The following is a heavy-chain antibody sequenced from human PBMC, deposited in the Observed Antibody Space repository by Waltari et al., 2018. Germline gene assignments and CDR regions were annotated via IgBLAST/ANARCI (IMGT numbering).Heavy chain of an antibody. D-gene: IGHD6-19*01. CDR2: IYYSGST. CDR3: ARMGSNGWSTRAEYFQH. J-gene: IGHJ1*01. Sequence: QVQLQESGPGLVKPSQTLSLTCTVSGGSISRGGYYWSWIRPHPGKGLEWIGYIYYSGSTYYNPSLKSRVTISVDTSKNQFSLKLSSVTAADTAVYYCARMGSNGWSTRAEYFQHWGQGTLVTVSS. V-gene: IGHV4-31*03. CDR1: GGSISRGGYY.